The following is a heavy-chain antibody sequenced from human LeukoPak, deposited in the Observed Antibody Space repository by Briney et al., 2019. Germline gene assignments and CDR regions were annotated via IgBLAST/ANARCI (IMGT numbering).Heavy chain of an antibody. Sequence: GGSLRLSCAASGFTFSSYGMHWVRQAPGKGLEWVAVISYDGSNKYYADSVKGRFTISRDNSKNTLYLQMNSLRAEDTAVYYCAKDRASYYDILTGYHFDYWGQGTLVTVSS. J-gene: IGHJ4*02. CDR1: GFTFSSYG. V-gene: IGHV3-30*18. CDR3: AKDRASYYDILTGYHFDY. D-gene: IGHD3-9*01. CDR2: ISYDGSNK.